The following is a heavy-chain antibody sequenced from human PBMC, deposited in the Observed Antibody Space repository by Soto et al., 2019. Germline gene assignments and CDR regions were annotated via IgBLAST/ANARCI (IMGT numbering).Heavy chain of an antibody. D-gene: IGHD2-15*01. J-gene: IGHJ6*02. CDR1: GFTFSSCA. CDR3: SGCSGGACHQNYGMDV. V-gene: IGHV3-21*01. CDR2: ISPSTSHI. Sequence: EVHLVESGGGLVKPGGSLRLSCAVSGFTFSSCAMNWVRQAPGKGLEWVSSISPSTSHIYYADSVKGRFTISRDNAKNPRLLQMNSMRAEDTAVYYCSGCSGGACHQNYGMDVWGQGTTVTVSS.